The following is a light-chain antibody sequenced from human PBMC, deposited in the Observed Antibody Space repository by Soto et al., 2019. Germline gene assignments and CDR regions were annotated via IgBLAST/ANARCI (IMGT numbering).Light chain of an antibody. CDR3: QTWGTGYWV. V-gene: IGLV4-69*01. J-gene: IGLJ3*02. CDR1: SGHSTYD. Sequence: QLVLTQSPSASASPGASVKLTCTLSSGHSTYDIAWHQLQPEKGPRYLMILNNDGSHKKGDGIPDRFSGSSSGAERYLTISSLQSEDEADYYCQTWGTGYWVFGGGTKLTVL. CDR2: LNNDGSH.